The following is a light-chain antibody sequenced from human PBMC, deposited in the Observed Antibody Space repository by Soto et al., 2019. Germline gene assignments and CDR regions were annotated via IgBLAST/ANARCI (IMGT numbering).Light chain of an antibody. J-gene: IGLJ2*01. Sequence: QSALTQPASVSGSPGQSITISCTGTSSDVGGYSYVSWYQQHPGKTPKLMIYEVTNRPSGVSNRFSGSKSDYTASLTISGLQAEDEADYYCSSYTAASTLDVVFGGGTKLTVL. CDR2: EVT. V-gene: IGLV2-14*01. CDR3: SSYTAASTLDVV. CDR1: SSDVGGYSY.